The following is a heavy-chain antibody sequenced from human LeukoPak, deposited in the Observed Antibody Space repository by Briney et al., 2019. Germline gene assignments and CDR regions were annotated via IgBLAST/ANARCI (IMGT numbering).Heavy chain of an antibody. V-gene: IGHV3-23*01. Sequence: PGGSLRLSCAASGFTFSSYAMSWVRQAPGKGLEWVSAFSGSGNNTHYADSAKGRFTISRDNSKNTLYLQMNSLRAEDTAVYYCAKTDGSSCYGGLDYWSQGTLVTVSS. J-gene: IGHJ4*02. CDR2: FSGSGNNT. CDR1: GFTFSSYA. D-gene: IGHD2-15*01. CDR3: AKTDGSSCYGGLDY.